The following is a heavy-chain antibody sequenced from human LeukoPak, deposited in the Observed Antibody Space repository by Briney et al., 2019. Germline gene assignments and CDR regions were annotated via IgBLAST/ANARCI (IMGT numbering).Heavy chain of an antibody. V-gene: IGHV3-23*01. CDR2: ISGSGDNT. D-gene: IGHD7-27*01. CDR3: AKSTVGTFDY. J-gene: IGHJ4*02. Sequence: GRSLRLSCAASGFTFSSYTLNWVRQAPGKGLEWVSSISGSGDNTYYAGSVKGRFTISRDNSKNTLYLQMNSLRVEDTAVYYCAKSTVGTFDYWGQGTLVTVSS. CDR1: GFTFSSYT.